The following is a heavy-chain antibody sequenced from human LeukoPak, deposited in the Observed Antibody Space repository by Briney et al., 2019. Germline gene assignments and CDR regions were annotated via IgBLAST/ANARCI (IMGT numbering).Heavy chain of an antibody. CDR3: ARVEVYYDSSGYYPD. J-gene: IGHJ4*02. CDR1: GGSISSYY. D-gene: IGHD3-22*01. CDR2: IYYSGST. Sequence: PSETLSLTCTVSGGSISSYYWSWIRQPPGKGLEWIGYIYYSGSTNYNPSLKSRVTISVDTSKNQFSLKLSSVTAADTAVYYCARVEVYYDSSGYYPDWGQGTLVTVSS. V-gene: IGHV4-59*01.